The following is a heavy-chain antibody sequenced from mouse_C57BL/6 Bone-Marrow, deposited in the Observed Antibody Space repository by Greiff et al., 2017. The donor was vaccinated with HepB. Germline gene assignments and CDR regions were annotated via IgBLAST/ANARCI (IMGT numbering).Heavy chain of an antibody. V-gene: IGHV3-6*01. CDR1: GYSITSGYY. D-gene: IGHD1-1*01. CDR3: ARDITTVAFDY. J-gene: IGHJ2*01. CDR2: ISYDGSN. Sequence: DVQLQESGPGLVKPSQSLSLTCSVTGYSITSGYYWNWIRQFPGNKLEWMGYISYDGSNNYNPSLKNRISITRDTSKNQFFLKLNSVTTEDTATYDCARDITTVAFDYWGQGTTLTVSS.